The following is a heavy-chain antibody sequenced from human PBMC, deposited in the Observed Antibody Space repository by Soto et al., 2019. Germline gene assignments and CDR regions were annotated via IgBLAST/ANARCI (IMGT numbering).Heavy chain of an antibody. CDR2: ISAYNGNT. D-gene: IGHD2-21*02. J-gene: IGHJ6*02. CDR3: ARVGYCGGDCYSHYYYGMDV. V-gene: IGHV1-18*01. Sequence: ASVKVSCKASGYTFTSYGISWVRQAPGQGLEWMGWISAYNGNTNYAQKLQGRVTMTTDTSTSTAYMELRSLRSDDTAVYHCARVGYCGGDCYSHYYYGMDVWGQGTTVTVSS. CDR1: GYTFTSYG.